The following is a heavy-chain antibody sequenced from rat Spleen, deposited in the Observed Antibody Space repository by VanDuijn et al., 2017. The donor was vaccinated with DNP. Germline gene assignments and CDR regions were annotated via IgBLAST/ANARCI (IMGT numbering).Heavy chain of an antibody. Sequence: EVQLVESGGGLVQPGGSLKLSCTASGFTFSDYYMAWVRQAPTKGLEWVAYIRYDGGSTYYGDSVKGRFTISRDVAKSTLYLQMNSLRSEDMATYYCARHVLPLRVWDYWGQGVMVTVSS. CDR3: ARHVLPLRVWDY. J-gene: IGHJ2*01. CDR1: GFTFSDYY. V-gene: IGHV5-22*01. CDR2: IRYDGGST. D-gene: IGHD1-4*01.